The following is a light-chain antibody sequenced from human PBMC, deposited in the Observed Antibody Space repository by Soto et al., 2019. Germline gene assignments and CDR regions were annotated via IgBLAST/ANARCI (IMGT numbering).Light chain of an antibody. CDR2: KAS. V-gene: IGKV1-5*03. CDR1: QSISSW. Sequence: DIQMTQSPSTLSASVGDRVTITCRASQSISSWLAWYQQKPGKAPKLLIYKASSLESGVPSRFSGSGSGTDFNLTLSSRQRDDFATYYCQQYNSYSQTVGQGTKVAIK. J-gene: IGKJ1*01. CDR3: QQYNSYSQT.